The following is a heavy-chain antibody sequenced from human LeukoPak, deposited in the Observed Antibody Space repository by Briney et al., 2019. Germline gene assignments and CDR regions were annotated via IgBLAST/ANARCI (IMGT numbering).Heavy chain of an antibody. CDR2: IYYSGST. J-gene: IGHJ4*02. CDR3: ARHEFDSGSLPYFDY. D-gene: IGHD3-10*01. V-gene: IGHV4-59*08. CDR1: GGSIRGYY. Sequence: SETLSLTCTVSGGSIRGYYWSWIRQPPGKGLEWIGYIYYSGSTNYNPSLKSRVTISVDTSKNQFSLKQSAVTAADTAVYYCARHEFDSGSLPYFDYWGQGILVTVSS.